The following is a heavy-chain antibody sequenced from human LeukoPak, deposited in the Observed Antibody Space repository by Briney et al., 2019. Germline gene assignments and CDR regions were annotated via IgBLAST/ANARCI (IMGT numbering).Heavy chain of an antibody. J-gene: IGHJ4*02. CDR3: AREVIAAAVDY. CDR1: GFTYSRYS. V-gene: IGHV3-48*04. CDR2: IRTGESTM. Sequence: GGSLRLSCAASGFTYSRYSINWVRQAPGKGLEWVSYIRTGESTMYYADSVRGRFTISRDNANNSLYLQMNSLRVEDTAVYYCAREVIAAAVDYWGQGTLVTVSS. D-gene: IGHD6-13*01.